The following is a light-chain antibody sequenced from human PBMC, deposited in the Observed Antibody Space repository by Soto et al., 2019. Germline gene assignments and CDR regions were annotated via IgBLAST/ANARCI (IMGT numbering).Light chain of an antibody. Sequence: DIQMTQSPSTLSASVGDRVTITCRASQSISNWLAWYQQKPGKAPKLLIYKASSLESGVPSRFSGSGSGTEFTLTISSLQPDDFATYYCQQYSGTFGRGTKVEIK. CDR1: QSISNW. J-gene: IGKJ1*01. CDR2: KAS. CDR3: QQYSGT. V-gene: IGKV1-5*03.